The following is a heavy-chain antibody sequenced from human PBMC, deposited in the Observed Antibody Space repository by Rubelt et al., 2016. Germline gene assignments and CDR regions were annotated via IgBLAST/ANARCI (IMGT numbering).Heavy chain of an antibody. CDR1: GFTFSSYA. J-gene: IGHJ6*02. CDR3: ARGRYIEPSDTAYYSLDV. D-gene: IGHD3-16*02. CDR2: ISGSGGST. Sequence: VQPGGSLRLSCAASGFTFSSYALSWVRQAPGKGLEWVSAISGSGGSTYYADSVKGRFTISRDNSRNTLFLQMNSLRAEDTALYYCARGRYIEPSDTAYYSLDVWGQATTVTVSS. V-gene: IGHV3-23*01.